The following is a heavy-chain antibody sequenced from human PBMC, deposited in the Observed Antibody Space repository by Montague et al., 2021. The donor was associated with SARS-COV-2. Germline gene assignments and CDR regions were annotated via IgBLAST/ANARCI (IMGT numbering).Heavy chain of an antibody. V-gene: IGHV4-59*01. CDR1: GGSISSYY. J-gene: IGHJ4*02. CDR3: ARGFDY. Sequence: SETLSLTCTVSGGSISSYYRSWIRQPPGKGLEWIGYIYYSGSTNYNPSLKSRVTILVDTSKNQFSLKLSSVTAADTAVYYCARGFDYWGQGTLVTVSS. CDR2: IYYSGST.